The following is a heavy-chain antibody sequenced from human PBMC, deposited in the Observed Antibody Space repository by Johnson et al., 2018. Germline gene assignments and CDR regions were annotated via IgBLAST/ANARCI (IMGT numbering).Heavy chain of an antibody. CDR2: ISSTSTPI. Sequence: VQLQESGGGLVQPGGSLRLSCAASGFSFSRYSMNWVRQAPGKGLEWISYISSTSTPIYYADSGKGRFTISRDNAKNSLYLQMNSLRPEDTAVYYCAREGANSGWNSAFDIWGQGTMVSVSS. D-gene: IGHD6-19*01. CDR3: AREGANSGWNSAFDI. CDR1: GFSFSRYS. J-gene: IGHJ3*02. V-gene: IGHV3-48*01.